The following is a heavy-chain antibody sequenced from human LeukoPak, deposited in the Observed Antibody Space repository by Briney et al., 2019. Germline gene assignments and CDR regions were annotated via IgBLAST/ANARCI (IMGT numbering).Heavy chain of an antibody. Sequence: SETLSLTCEVYGGSFSGYYWNWIRQPPGKGLEWIGEINHSGSTNYNLSLKSRVSISVDTSKNHFSLKLSSLTAADTAVYYCARATEGYSGYDEWGQGTLVTVSS. V-gene: IGHV4-34*01. CDR1: GGSFSGYY. J-gene: IGHJ4*02. D-gene: IGHD5-12*01. CDR2: INHSGST. CDR3: ARATEGYSGYDE.